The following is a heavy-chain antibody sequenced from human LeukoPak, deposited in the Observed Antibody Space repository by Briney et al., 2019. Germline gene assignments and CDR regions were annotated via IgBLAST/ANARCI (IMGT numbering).Heavy chain of an antibody. Sequence: SETLSLTCAVYGGSFSGYYWSWIRQPPGKGLEWIGEINHSGSTNYNPSLKSRVTISVDTSKNQFSLKLSSVTAADTAVYYCARENTGSYREFDYWGQGTLVTVSS. CDR2: INHSGST. CDR3: ARENTGSYREFDY. CDR1: GGSFSGYY. D-gene: IGHD1-26*01. J-gene: IGHJ4*02. V-gene: IGHV4-34*01.